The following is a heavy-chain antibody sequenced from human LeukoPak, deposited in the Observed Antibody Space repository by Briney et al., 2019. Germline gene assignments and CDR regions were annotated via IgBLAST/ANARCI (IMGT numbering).Heavy chain of an antibody. D-gene: IGHD3-22*01. CDR3: ARVYYYDSSGHLYYYYYGMDV. V-gene: IGHV4-34*01. J-gene: IGHJ6*02. Sequence: PSETLSLTCAVYGGSFSGYYWSWIRQPPGKGLEWIGEINHSGSTNYNPSLKSRVTISVDTSKNQFSLKLSSMTAADTAVYYCARVYYYDSSGHLYYYYYGMDVWGQGTTVTVSS. CDR1: GGSFSGYY. CDR2: INHSGST.